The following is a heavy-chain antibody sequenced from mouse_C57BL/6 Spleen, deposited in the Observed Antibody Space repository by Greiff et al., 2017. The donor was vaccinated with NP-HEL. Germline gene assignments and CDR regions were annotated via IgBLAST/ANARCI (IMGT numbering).Heavy chain of an antibody. D-gene: IGHD1-1*01. V-gene: IGHV1-72*01. Sequence: QVQLKQPGAELVKPGASVKLSCKASGYTFTSYWMHWVKQRPGRGLEWIGRIDPNSGGTKYNEKFKCKATLTVDKPSSTAYMQLSSLTSEDSAVYYCARSPYTTVVDYWYFDVWGTGTTVTVSS. CDR1: GYTFTSYW. CDR2: IDPNSGGT. J-gene: IGHJ1*03. CDR3: ARSPYTTVVDYWYFDV.